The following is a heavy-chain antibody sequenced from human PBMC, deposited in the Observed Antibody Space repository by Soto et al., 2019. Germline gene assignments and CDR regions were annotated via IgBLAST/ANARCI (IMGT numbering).Heavy chain of an antibody. CDR1: GGSISSYY. CDR3: ARRSYDFYFDY. D-gene: IGHD3-3*01. J-gene: IGHJ4*02. Sequence: SETLSLTCTVSGGSISSYYWSWIRQPPGKGLEWIGYIYYSGSTNYNPSLKSRVTISVDTSKNQFSLKLSSLTAADTAVYYCARRSYDFYFDYWGQGTLVTVSS. V-gene: IGHV4-59*01. CDR2: IYYSGST.